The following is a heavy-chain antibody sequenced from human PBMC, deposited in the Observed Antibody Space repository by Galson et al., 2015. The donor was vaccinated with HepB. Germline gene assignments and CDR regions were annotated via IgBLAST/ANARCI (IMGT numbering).Heavy chain of an antibody. V-gene: IGHV5-51*03. CDR3: ARRRLYSSAPDH. Sequence: QSGAEVKKPGESLKISCKAYGYNFTNYWIGWVRQVPGKGLEWMGIIYPGNSDTRISPSFRGQVTISADKSITTAYLQWSSLKASDTAMYYCARRRLYSSAPDHWGQGTLVTVSS. D-gene: IGHD6-19*01. J-gene: IGHJ4*02. CDR2: IYPGNSDT. CDR1: GYNFTNYW.